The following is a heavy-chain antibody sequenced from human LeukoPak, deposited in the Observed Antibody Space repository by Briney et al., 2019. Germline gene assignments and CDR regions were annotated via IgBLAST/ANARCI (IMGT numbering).Heavy chain of an antibody. CDR3: ASCSTSCYDAFDI. D-gene: IGHD2-2*01. CDR1: GYTFTSYG. J-gene: IGHJ3*02. CDR2: ISAYNGNT. V-gene: IGHV1-18*04. Sequence: AASVTVSCKASGYTFTSYGLSWVRQAHGQGLEWMGWISAYNGNTNYAQKLQGRVTMTTDTSTSTAYMELRSLRSDDAAVYYCASCSTSCYDAFDIWGQGSMVTVSS.